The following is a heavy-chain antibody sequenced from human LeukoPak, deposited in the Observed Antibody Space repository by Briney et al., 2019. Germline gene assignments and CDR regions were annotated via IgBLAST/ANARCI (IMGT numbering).Heavy chain of an antibody. CDR1: GFTFSTSW. D-gene: IGHD5-12*01. V-gene: IGHV3-7*01. CDR3: ARDSGYNAFDI. J-gene: IGHJ3*02. CDR2: INEDGSVK. Sequence: GGSLRLSCAASGFTFSTSWMTWVRQAPGKELERLGNINEDGSVKNYVDSVKGRFTTSRDNAWNSLYLLMHSLRADDTAVYYCARDSGYNAFDIWGQGTMVTVPS.